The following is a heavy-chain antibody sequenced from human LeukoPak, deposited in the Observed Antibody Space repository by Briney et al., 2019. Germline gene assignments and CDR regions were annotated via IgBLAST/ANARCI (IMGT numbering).Heavy chain of an antibody. V-gene: IGHV3-53*01. Sequence: GGSLRLSCAASGFTVSSNYMSWVRQAPGKGLEWVSVIYSGGSTYYADSVKGRFTISRDNSKNTLYLQMNSPRAEDTAVYYCARGDWNDGLDYWGQGTLVTVSS. J-gene: IGHJ4*02. CDR1: GFTVSSNY. CDR3: ARGDWNDGLDY. D-gene: IGHD1-1*01. CDR2: IYSGGST.